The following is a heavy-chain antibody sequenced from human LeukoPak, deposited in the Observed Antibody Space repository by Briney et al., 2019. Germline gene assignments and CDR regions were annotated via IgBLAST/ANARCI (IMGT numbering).Heavy chain of an antibody. CDR3: ASGYDYVSDY. CDR1: GYSISSGYY. CDR2: IYHSGST. V-gene: IGHV4-38-2*01. Sequence: SETLSLTCAVSGYSISSGYYWGWIRQPPGTGLEWIGSIYHSGSTYYNPSLKSRVTISVDTSKNQFSLKLSSVTAADTAVYYCASGYDYVSDYWGQGTLVTVSS. J-gene: IGHJ4*02. D-gene: IGHD3-16*01.